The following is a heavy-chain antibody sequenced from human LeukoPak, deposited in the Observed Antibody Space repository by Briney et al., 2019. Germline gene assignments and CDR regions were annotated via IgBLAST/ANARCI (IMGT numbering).Heavy chain of an antibody. CDR3: ASPAGSYDFWSGPGDY. D-gene: IGHD3-3*01. V-gene: IGHV3-30-3*01. J-gene: IGHJ4*02. Sequence: PGGSLRLSCAASGFTFSSYAMHWVRQAPGKGLEWVAVISYDGSNKYYADSVKGRFTISRDNSKNTLYLQVNSLRAEDTAVYYCASPAGSYDFWSGPGDYWGQGTLVTVSS. CDR2: ISYDGSNK. CDR1: GFTFSSYA.